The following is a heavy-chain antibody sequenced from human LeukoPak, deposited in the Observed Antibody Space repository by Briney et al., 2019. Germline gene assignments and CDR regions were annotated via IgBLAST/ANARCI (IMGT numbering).Heavy chain of an antibody. CDR1: GGSFSGYY. V-gene: IGHV4-34*01. D-gene: IGHD2-15*01. J-gene: IGHJ4*02. Sequence: PSETLSLTCAVYGGSFSGYYWSWIRQPPGKGLEWIGEINHSGSTNYNSSLKSRVTISVDTSKNQFSLKLSSVTAADTAVYYCARVRRVYCSGGSCYQYFDYWGQGTLVTVSS. CDR2: INHSGST. CDR3: ARVRRVYCSGGSCYQYFDY.